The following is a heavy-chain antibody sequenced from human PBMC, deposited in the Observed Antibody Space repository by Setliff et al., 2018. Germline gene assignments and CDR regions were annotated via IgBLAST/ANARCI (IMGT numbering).Heavy chain of an antibody. J-gene: IGHJ4*02. D-gene: IGHD6-13*01. CDR2: IKEDGSEK. CDR1: GFIFSNYW. CDR3: ARDLGIAALGTYLDY. V-gene: IGHV3-7*01. Sequence: PGGSLRLSCAASGFIFSNYWMAWVRQAPGKGLEWVANIKEDGSEKYFVDSVKGRFTISRDNAKNSLYLQMNSLRVEDTAVYYCARDLGIAALGTYLDYWGLGTLVTVSS.